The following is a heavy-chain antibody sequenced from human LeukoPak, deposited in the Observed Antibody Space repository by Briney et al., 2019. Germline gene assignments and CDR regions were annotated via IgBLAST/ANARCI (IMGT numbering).Heavy chain of an antibody. Sequence: SETLSLTCTVSGGSISSHYWTWIRQPPGKGREWIGYIYNTGSTNYNPSLKSRVTISLDTSKNQFSLKLTLVTAADTAIYFCARDDYGVFDAFDVWGQGTVVTVSS. V-gene: IGHV4-59*08. CDR3: ARDDYGVFDAFDV. J-gene: IGHJ3*01. D-gene: IGHD3-16*01. CDR1: GGSISSHY. CDR2: IYNTGST.